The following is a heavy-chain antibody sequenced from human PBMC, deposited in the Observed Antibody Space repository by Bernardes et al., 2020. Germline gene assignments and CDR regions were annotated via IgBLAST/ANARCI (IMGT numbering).Heavy chain of an antibody. CDR1: GFTFSIFS. Sequence: GGPLRLSCASSGFTFSIFSMRWVRQPPGKGLEWVSSVNQGGNVTIYEESGKGRFTISRDNSKNMLYMQMNSLRAEDTAVYYCGIGGQSSGFAYGGQGTLVTVSS. V-gene: IGHV3-23*01. CDR3: GIGGQSSGFAY. D-gene: IGHD6-25*01. J-gene: IGHJ4*02. CDR2: VNQGGNVT.